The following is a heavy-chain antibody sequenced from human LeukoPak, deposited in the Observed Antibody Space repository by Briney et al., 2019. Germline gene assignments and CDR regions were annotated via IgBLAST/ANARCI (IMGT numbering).Heavy chain of an antibody. J-gene: IGHJ5*02. D-gene: IGHD3-3*01. V-gene: IGHV4-59*01. CDR3: ARGSGPSTIFGVVLGWFDP. CDR1: GGSISSYY. CDR2: IYYSGST. Sequence: SETLSLTCTVSGGSISSYYWSWVRQPPGKGLEWIGYIYYSGSTNYNPSLKSRVTISVDTSKNQFSLKLSSVTAADTAVYYCARGSGPSTIFGVVLGWFDPWGQGTLVTVSS.